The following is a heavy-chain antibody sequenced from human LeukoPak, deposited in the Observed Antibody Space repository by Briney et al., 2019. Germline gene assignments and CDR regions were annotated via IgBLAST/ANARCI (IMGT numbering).Heavy chain of an antibody. CDR3: AKSEYYYGSGYDAFDM. J-gene: IGHJ3*02. V-gene: IGHV3-30*18. D-gene: IGHD3-10*01. CDR2: ITYDGSNK. Sequence: PGRSLRLSCAASGFTFNNYGMQWVRQAPGKGPEWVAVITYDGSNKDYADSVKGRFTISRDNSKNTLYLQMNSLRAEDTAVYYCAKSEYYYGSGYDAFDMWGQGTMVTVSS. CDR1: GFTFNNYG.